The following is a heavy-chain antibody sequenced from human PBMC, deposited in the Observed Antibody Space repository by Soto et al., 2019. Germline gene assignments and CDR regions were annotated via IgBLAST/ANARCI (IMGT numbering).Heavy chain of an antibody. Sequence: TSETLSLTCTVSGGSISSSSYYWGWIRQPPGKGLEWIGSIYYSGSTYYNPSLKSRVTISVDTSKNQFSLKLSSVTAADTAVYYCTKPEYGDYDAFDIWGQGTMVTVS. V-gene: IGHV4-39*01. CDR1: GGSISSSSYY. CDR3: TKPEYGDYDAFDI. CDR2: IYYSGST. D-gene: IGHD4-17*01. J-gene: IGHJ3*02.